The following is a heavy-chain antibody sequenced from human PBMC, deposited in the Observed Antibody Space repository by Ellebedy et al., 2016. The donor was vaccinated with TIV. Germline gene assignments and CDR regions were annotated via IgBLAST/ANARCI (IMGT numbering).Heavy chain of an antibody. V-gene: IGHV4-59*01. CDR3: ARDGDLYNSGSYRAFDV. CDR2: ISYSGST. J-gene: IGHJ3*01. Sequence: PGGSLRLSCTVSGGSISTYFWSWIRQPPGKGLEWIGYISYSGSTNYNPSINSRVTISLDTSKNQFSLRLTSVTAADTAVYYCARDGDLYNSGSYRAFDVWGQGTVVTVSS. D-gene: IGHD3-10*01. CDR1: GGSISTYF.